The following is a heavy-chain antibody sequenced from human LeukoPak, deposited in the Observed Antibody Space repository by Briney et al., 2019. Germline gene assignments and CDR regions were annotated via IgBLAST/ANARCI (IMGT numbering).Heavy chain of an antibody. J-gene: IGHJ1*01. CDR1: GYTFTGYY. D-gene: IGHD3-22*01. CDR3: ASGPPGYYDSSGYQEYFQH. V-gene: IGHV1-2*02. CDR2: INPNSGGT. Sequence: EASVKVSCKASGYTFTGYYMHWVRQAPGQGLEWMGWINPNSGGTNYAQKFQGRVTMTRDTSISTAYMELSRLRSDDTAVYYCASGPPGYYDSSGYQEYFQHWGQGTLVTVSS.